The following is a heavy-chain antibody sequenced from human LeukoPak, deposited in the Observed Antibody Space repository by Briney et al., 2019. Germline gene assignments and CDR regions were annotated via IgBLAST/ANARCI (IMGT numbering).Heavy chain of an antibody. CDR3: AGADASTWHGAKY. CDR1: GFTFSSYS. Sequence: GGSLRLSCAASGFTFSSYSMNWVRQAPGKGLEWVSLIYTGGTTYYADSVQDRFTISRDTSKNIVYLQMNSLSAEDTAVYYCAGADASTWHGAKYWGQGTLVTVSS. CDR2: IYTGGTT. J-gene: IGHJ4*02. V-gene: IGHV3-66*01. D-gene: IGHD6-13*01.